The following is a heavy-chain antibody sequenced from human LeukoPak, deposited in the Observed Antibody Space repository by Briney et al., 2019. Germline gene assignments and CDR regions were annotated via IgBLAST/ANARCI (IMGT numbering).Heavy chain of an antibody. CDR3: ANRRIAAAGTNWFDP. D-gene: IGHD6-13*01. J-gene: IGHJ5*02. CDR1: GGSISSYY. Sequence: PSETLSLTCTVSGGSISSYYWSWIRQPPGKGLEWIAYIYYSGSTNYNPSLKSRVTISVDTSKNQFSLKLSSVTAADTAVYYCANRRIAAAGTNWFDPWGQGTLVTVSS. V-gene: IGHV4-59*12. CDR2: IYYSGST.